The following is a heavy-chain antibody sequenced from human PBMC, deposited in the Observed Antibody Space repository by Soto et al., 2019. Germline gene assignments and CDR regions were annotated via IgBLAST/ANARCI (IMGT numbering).Heavy chain of an antibody. V-gene: IGHV4-4*07. CDR1: GASISGFY. CDR3: VRDGTKTLRDWFDP. CDR2: IYATGTT. J-gene: IGHJ5*02. D-gene: IGHD1-1*01. Sequence: SEXRSLPCTVSGASISGFYWSWIRNSAGKGLEWIGRIYATGTTDYNPSLKSRVMMSVDTSKKQFSLKLRSVTAADTAVYYCVRDGTKTLRDWFDPWGQGISVIVSS.